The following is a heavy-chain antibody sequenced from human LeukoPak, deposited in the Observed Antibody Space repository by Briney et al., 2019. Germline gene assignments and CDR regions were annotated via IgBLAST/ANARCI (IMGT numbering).Heavy chain of an antibody. V-gene: IGHV4-39*01. Sequence: PSGTLSLTCTVSGGSISSSNYYWGWIRQPPGKGLKWLGIIYYSGSTYYNPSLKSRVTISVDTSKNQFSLKLSSVTAADTAVYYCARGQDYYDTSGYAFDIWGQGTMVTVSS. J-gene: IGHJ3*02. D-gene: IGHD3-22*01. CDR2: IYYSGST. CDR3: ARGQDYYDTSGYAFDI. CDR1: GGSISSSNYY.